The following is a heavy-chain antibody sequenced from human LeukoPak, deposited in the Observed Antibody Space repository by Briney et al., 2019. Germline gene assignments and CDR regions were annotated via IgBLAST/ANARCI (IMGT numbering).Heavy chain of an antibody. CDR3: ASGPGSGWYSNQQFDY. D-gene: IGHD6-19*01. V-gene: IGHV4-39*07. CDR2: INHSGST. CDR1: GDSISTSKSY. J-gene: IGHJ4*02. Sequence: SDTLSLTCTVSGDSISTSKSYWGWIRQPPGKGLEWIGEINHSGSTNYNPSLKSRVTISVDTSKNQFSLKLSSVTAADTAVYYCASGPGSGWYSNQQFDYWGQGTLVTVSS.